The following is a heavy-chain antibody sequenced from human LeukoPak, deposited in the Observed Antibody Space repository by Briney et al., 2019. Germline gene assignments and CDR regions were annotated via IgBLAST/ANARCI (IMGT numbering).Heavy chain of an antibody. D-gene: IGHD6-13*01. CDR2: IYYSGST. J-gene: IGHJ5*02. CDR1: GGSISSYY. Sequence: SETLSLTCTVSGGSISSYYWSWIRQPPGKGLEWIGYIYYSGSTNYNPSLKSRVTISVDTSKNQFSLKLSSVTAADTAVYYCAREGYSSSWNWFDPWGQGTLVTVSS. CDR3: AREGYSSSWNWFDP. V-gene: IGHV4-59*01.